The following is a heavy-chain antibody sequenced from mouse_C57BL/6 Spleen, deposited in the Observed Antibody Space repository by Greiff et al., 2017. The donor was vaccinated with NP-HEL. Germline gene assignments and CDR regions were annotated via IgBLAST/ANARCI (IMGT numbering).Heavy chain of an antibody. J-gene: IGHJ4*01. D-gene: IGHD2-4*01. CDR1: GYTFTSYW. CDR2: IHPNSGST. Sequence: QVQLQQPGAELVKPGASVKLSCKASGYTFTSYWMHWVKQRPGQGLEWIGMIHPNSGSTNYNEKFKSKATLTVDKSSSTAYMQLSSLTSEDSAVYYCARTPNYDYAMDYWGQGTSVTVSS. CDR3: ARTPNYDYAMDY. V-gene: IGHV1-64*01.